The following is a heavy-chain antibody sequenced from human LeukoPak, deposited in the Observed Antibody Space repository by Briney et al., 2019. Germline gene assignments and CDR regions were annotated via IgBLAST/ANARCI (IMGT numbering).Heavy chain of an antibody. D-gene: IGHD2-15*01. CDR1: GYTFTSYG. V-gene: IGHV1-18*01. Sequence: ASVKVSCKASGYTFTSYGISWVRQAPGQGLEWTGWISAYNGNTNYAQKLQGRVTMTTDTSTSTAYMELRSLRSDDTAVYYCARYCSGGSCLKLFDYWGQGTLVTVSS. CDR2: ISAYNGNT. J-gene: IGHJ4*02. CDR3: ARYCSGGSCLKLFDY.